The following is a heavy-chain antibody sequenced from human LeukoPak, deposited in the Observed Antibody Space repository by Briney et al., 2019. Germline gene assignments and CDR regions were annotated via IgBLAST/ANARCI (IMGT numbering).Heavy chain of an antibody. CDR2: ISYDGTNK. Sequence: PGRSLRLSCAASGFTFSSYGMHWVRQAPGKGLEWVAVISYDGTNKYYADSVKGRFTISRDNSKNTLYLQMNSLRAEDTAVYYCAKMGQGHGRVYWGQGALVTVSS. CDR1: GFTFSSYG. V-gene: IGHV3-30*18. CDR3: AKMGQGHGRVY. J-gene: IGHJ4*02. D-gene: IGHD1-26*01.